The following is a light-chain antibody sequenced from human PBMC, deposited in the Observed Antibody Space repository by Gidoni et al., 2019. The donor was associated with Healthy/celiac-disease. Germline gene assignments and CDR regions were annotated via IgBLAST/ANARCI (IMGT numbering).Light chain of an antibody. Sequence: DIVMTQSPDSLAVSLGERATIKCKSSQSVLYSSNNKNDLAWYQQKPGQSPKLLIYWASTRESGVPDRFSGSGSGTDFTLTSSSLQAEDVAVYYCQQYYSTPQTFGHGTKVEIK. CDR3: QQYYSTPQT. CDR1: QSVLYSSNNKND. V-gene: IGKV4-1*01. J-gene: IGKJ1*01. CDR2: WAS.